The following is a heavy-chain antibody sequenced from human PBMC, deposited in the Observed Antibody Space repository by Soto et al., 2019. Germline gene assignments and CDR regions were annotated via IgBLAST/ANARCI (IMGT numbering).Heavy chain of an antibody. CDR3: AHSRKFLVRGNWFDP. Sequence: QITLKESGPTLVKPTQTLTLTCTFSGFSLSTSGVGVGWIRQPPGKALEWLALIYWDDDKRYSPSLKSRLTITKDTSKNXXXXXXTNXDXXDTXXYXXAHSRKFLVRGNWFDPWGQGTLVTVSS. CDR1: GFSLSTSGVG. V-gene: IGHV2-5*02. D-gene: IGHD3-10*01. CDR2: IYWDDDK. J-gene: IGHJ5*02.